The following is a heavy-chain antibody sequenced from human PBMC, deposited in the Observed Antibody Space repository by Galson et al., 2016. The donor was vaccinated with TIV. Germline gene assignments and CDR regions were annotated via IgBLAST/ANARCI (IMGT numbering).Heavy chain of an antibody. V-gene: IGHV1-69*06. Sequence: SVKVSCKASGGTFGSFVFNWVRQAPGQGLEWMGDIIPLFGSANYAQKFQGRVTITADRSTSTVYMELSSLRSEDTAVYYCAKDRNTAFDTHYSYYGLDVWGQGTTVIVSS. CDR1: GGTFGSFV. D-gene: IGHD5-18*01. J-gene: IGHJ6*02. CDR2: IIPLFGSA. CDR3: AKDRNTAFDTHYSYYGLDV.